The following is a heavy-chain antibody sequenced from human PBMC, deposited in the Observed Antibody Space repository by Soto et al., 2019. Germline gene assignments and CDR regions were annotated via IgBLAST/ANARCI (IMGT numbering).Heavy chain of an antibody. Sequence: EMKLVESGGGLVQPGRSRRVSCAGSGFTFSSYAFNWVRQAPGKGLEWISYISVGGGSIFYADSVKGRFTISRDDAQNSLNLQMNTLRGEDTALYFCVRDDKWAFDIWGQGTTVNVSS. V-gene: IGHV3-48*01. CDR2: ISVGGGSI. D-gene: IGHD1-26*01. CDR1: GFTFSSYA. CDR3: VRDDKWAFDI. J-gene: IGHJ3*02.